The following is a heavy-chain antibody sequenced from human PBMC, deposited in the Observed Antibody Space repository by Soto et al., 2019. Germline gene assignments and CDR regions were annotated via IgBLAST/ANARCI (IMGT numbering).Heavy chain of an antibody. CDR3: ARDHLRELVEPCGMDV. CDR1: GGTFSSYA. V-gene: IGHV1-69*13. J-gene: IGHJ6*02. Sequence: GASVKVSCKASGGTFSSYAISWVRQAPGQGLEWMGGIIPIFGTANYAQKFQGRVTITADESTSTAYMELSSLRSEDTAVYYCARDHLRELVEPCGMDVWGQGTTVTVSS. CDR2: IIPIFGTA. D-gene: IGHD1-26*01.